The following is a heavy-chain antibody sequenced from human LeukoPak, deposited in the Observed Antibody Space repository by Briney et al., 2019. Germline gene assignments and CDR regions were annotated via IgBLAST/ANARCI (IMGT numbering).Heavy chain of an antibody. J-gene: IGHJ4*02. Sequence: ASVKVSCKASGYTFTSYAMHWVRQAPGQRLEWMGWINAANGNTKYSQKFQGRVTITRDTSASTAYMELSSLRSEDTAVYYCARGCRLRFSMTRGLITPEPSCFWGQGTLVTVSS. D-gene: IGHD3-10*01. V-gene: IGHV1-3*01. CDR1: GYTFTSYA. CDR2: INAANGNT. CDR3: ARGCRLRFSMTRGLITPEPSCF.